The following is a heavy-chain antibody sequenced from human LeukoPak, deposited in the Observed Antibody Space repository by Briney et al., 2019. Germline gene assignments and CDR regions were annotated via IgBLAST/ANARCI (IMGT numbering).Heavy chain of an antibody. CDR1: GGSVSSSSYY. Sequence: PSETLSLTCTVSGGSVSSSSYYWGWIRQPPGKGLEWIGSIYFSGSTYYNPSLKSRVTISVDTSKNHFSLKVSYVTAADTAVYYCARGTGQYSYGHRGAFDTWGQGTMVTVSS. D-gene: IGHD5-18*01. CDR3: ARGTGQYSYGHRGAFDT. V-gene: IGHV4-39*07. J-gene: IGHJ3*02. CDR2: IYFSGST.